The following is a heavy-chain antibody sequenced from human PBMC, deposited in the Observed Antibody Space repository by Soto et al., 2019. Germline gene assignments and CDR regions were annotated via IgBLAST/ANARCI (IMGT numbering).Heavy chain of an antibody. CDR2: ISYDGNVA. V-gene: IGHV3-30*18. D-gene: IGHD1-1*01. CDR3: AKEGPITNWYFDY. J-gene: IGHJ4*02. CDR1: GFTFRNYG. Sequence: QVQLVESGGGVVQTGRSLRLSCAASGFTFRNYGMHWVRQAPGKGLEWVIVISYDGNVAYYADSVKGRFTISRDNSKNTLYLQMNSLRTEDTAMYYCAKEGPITNWYFDYWGQGTLVTVSS.